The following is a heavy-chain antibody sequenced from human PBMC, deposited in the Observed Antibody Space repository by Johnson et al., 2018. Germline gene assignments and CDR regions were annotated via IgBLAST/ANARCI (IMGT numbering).Heavy chain of an antibody. Sequence: EVQLVESGGGLVQPGESLRPSCAASGFIFSNYAMAWVRQATGMGLECVSTITGSGAGTYYADSVKGRFTISRDNSKNTFYLKMNSLRAQDTPVYYCAKANSYLTQYFQDWGQGTLVTVSS. CDR3: AKANSYLTQYFQD. J-gene: IGHJ1*01. CDR1: GFIFSNYA. V-gene: IGHV3-23*04. D-gene: IGHD2-21*01. CDR2: ITGSGAGT.